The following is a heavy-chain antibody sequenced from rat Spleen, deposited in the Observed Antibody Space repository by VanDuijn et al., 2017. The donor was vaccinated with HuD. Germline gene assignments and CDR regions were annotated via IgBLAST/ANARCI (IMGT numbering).Heavy chain of an antibody. D-gene: IGHD1-2*01. Sequence: EVQLVESGGGLVQPGGSIRLSCAASGFSFSDYYMAWVRQAPTGGLEWVASVSTGGGNISYRDSVKGRFTISRDNAKRTLSLQMDSLTSEDTATYYCASHSYYYDSYIYPNWFAYWGQGTLVTVSS. CDR3: ASHSYYYDSYIYPNWFAY. V-gene: IGHV5-25*01. CDR2: VSTGGGNI. CDR1: GFSFSDYY. J-gene: IGHJ3*01.